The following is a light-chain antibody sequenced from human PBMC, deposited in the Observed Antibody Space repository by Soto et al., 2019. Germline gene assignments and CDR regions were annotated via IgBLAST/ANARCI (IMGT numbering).Light chain of an antibody. CDR3: AAWDDSLNGWV. Sequence: QSVLTQPPSASGTPGQRVTISCSGSSSNIGSNTVNWYQQLPGTAPKLLIYSNNQRPSVVPDRFSGSKSGTSASLAISGLQSDDEADYYCAAWDDSLNGWVFGGGTKLTVL. J-gene: IGLJ3*02. CDR1: SSNIGSNT. CDR2: SNN. V-gene: IGLV1-44*01.